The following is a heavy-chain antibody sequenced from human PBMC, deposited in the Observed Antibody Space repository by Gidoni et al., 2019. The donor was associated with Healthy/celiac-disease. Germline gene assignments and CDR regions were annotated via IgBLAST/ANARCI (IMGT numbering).Heavy chain of an antibody. CDR2: MSVYGGST. Sequence: EVQLVESGGGVVQPGGSLRLSCAASVFTFDDYAMHWARQAPGKGLEWVSLMSVYGGSTYYADSVKGRFTISRDNSKNSLYLQMNSLRTEDTALYYCAKSRILRLGPFADYWGQGTLVTVSS. CDR1: VFTFDDYA. D-gene: IGHD1-26*01. J-gene: IGHJ4*02. CDR3: AKSRILRLGPFADY. V-gene: IGHV3-43*02.